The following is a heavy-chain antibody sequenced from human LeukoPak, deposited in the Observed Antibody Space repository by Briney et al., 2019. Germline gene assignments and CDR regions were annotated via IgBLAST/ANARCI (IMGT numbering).Heavy chain of an antibody. CDR3: ARRRSVYVIDY. CDR1: GGSFRSGDYY. Sequence: SQTLSLTCTVSGGSFRSGDYYWSWIRQPPGKGLEWIGNIYYSGSTYYSPSLTSRVTISLDRSKNQFSLNLSSVTAADTAVYYCARRRSVYVIDYWGRGTLVTVSS. CDR2: IYYSGST. D-gene: IGHD3-10*02. J-gene: IGHJ4*02. V-gene: IGHV4-30-4*08.